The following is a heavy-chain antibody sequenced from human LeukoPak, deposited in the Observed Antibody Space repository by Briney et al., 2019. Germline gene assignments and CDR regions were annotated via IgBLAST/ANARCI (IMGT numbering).Heavy chain of an antibody. D-gene: IGHD2-2*01. V-gene: IGHV4-39*01. J-gene: IGHJ5*02. CDR3: AGGMLEYCSSTSCYRGGWFDP. CDR1: GGSISSSNNY. CDR2: IYYGGST. Sequence: PSETLSLTCTVSGGSISSSNNYWCWIRQPPGKGLEWIGSIYYGGSTYYNPSLKSRVTISVDTSKNQFSLKLSSVTAADTAVYYCAGGMLEYCSSTSCYRGGWFDPWGQGTLVTVSS.